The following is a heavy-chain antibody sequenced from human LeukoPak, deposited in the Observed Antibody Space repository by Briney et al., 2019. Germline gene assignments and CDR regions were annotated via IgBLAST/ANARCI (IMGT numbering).Heavy chain of an antibody. D-gene: IGHD2-2*01. J-gene: IGHJ4*02. CDR2: IYYSGST. CDR3: ARHWRGTSCYDY. CDR1: GGSISSYY. Sequence: SETLSLTCTVSGGSISSYYWSWIRQPPGKGLEWIGYIYYSGSTNYNPSLKSRVTISVDTSKNQFSPKLSSVTAADTAVYYCARHWRGTSCYDYWGQGTLVTVSS. V-gene: IGHV4-59*01.